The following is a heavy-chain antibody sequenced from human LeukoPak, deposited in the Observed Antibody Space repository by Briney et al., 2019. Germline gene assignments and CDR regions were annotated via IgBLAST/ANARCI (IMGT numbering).Heavy chain of an antibody. CDR1: GFSFNNYA. CDR2: ISAGNDI. D-gene: IGHD5-24*01. V-gene: IGHV3-23*01. CDR3: AKGGLRDGHSYAS. Sequence: GGSLRLSCAASGFSFNNYAMVWVRQTPGKGLEWVSVISAGNDIVYADSVKGRFSISRDSSKNTLYLQMNSLRAADTAVYYCAKGGLRDGHSYASWGQGTLITVSS. J-gene: IGHJ5*02.